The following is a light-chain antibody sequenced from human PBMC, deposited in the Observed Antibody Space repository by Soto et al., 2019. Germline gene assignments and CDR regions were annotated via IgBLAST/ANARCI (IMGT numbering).Light chain of an antibody. Sequence: DIPMTQSPSSLSASVGDRVTITCRASQSISGYLNWYQQKPGKAPKLLIYAAFSLQSGVPSRFSGSGSGTDFTLTISSLQPEDFATYYCQQSYSSPITFGQGTRLEIK. CDR3: QQSYSSPIT. V-gene: IGKV1-39*01. J-gene: IGKJ5*01. CDR1: QSISGY. CDR2: AAF.